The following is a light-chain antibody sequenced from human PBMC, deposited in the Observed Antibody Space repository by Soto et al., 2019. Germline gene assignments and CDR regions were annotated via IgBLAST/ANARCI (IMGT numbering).Light chain of an antibody. V-gene: IGKV3-15*01. CDR2: AAS. CDR1: QSVSSN. CDR3: QQYENWPQLT. Sequence: EIVMTQSPATLSVSPGERATLSCRASQSVSSNLAWYQRKPGQAPRLLIYAASTRAPGIPARFSGSGSGTEFTLTISSLQSEDIAVYYCQQYENWPQLTFGGGTKVDIK. J-gene: IGKJ4*01.